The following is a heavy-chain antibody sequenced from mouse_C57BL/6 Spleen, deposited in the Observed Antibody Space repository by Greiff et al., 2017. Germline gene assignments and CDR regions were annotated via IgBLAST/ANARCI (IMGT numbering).Heavy chain of an antibody. CDR2: IYPGSGNT. D-gene: IGHD1-1*01. Sequence: QVQLQQSGAELVRPGASVKLSCKASGYTFTDYYINWVKQRPGQGLEWIARIYPGSGNTYYNEKFKGKATLTAEKSSSTAYMQLSSLTSEDSAVYFCAKEPIYYYGSSYDGSCDYWGQGTTLTVSS. J-gene: IGHJ2*01. CDR3: AKEPIYYYGSSYDGSCDY. CDR1: GYTFTDYY. V-gene: IGHV1-76*01.